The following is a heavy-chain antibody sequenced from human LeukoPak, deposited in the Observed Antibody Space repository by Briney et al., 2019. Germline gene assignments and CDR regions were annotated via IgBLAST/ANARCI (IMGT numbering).Heavy chain of an antibody. J-gene: IGHJ3*02. V-gene: IGHV1-2*02. D-gene: IGHD4-17*01. Sequence: ASVKVSCKASGYTFTGYYMHWVRQAPGQGLEWMGCINPNSGGTNYAQKFQGRVTMTRDTSISTAYMELSRLRSDDTAVYYCARDRAYDYGVKGAFDIWGQGTMVTVSS. CDR1: GYTFTGYY. CDR3: ARDRAYDYGVKGAFDI. CDR2: INPNSGGT.